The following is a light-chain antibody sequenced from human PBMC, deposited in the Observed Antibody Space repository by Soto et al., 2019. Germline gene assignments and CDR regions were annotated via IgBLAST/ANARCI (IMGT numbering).Light chain of an antibody. J-gene: IGKJ3*01. V-gene: IGKV1-33*01. CDR1: QDVRYY. Sequence: DLQMTQSPSSLSASVGDRVTITCQASQDVRYYLNWYQQKPGKAPRLLIYTTSSLQSGVPSRFSGGGSGTNFSFTINNLQPEDIATYFCQQYDHLPFTFGPGTKVDFK. CDR2: TTS. CDR3: QQYDHLPFT.